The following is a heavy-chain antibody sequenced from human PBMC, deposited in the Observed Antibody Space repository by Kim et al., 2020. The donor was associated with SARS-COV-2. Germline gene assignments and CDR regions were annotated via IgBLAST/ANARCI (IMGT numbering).Heavy chain of an antibody. V-gene: IGHV3-53*01. CDR3: ARALDYYDSSGYYYFDY. J-gene: IGHJ4*02. Sequence: VKGRLTISRDNSKNTLYLQMNSLRAEDTAVYYCARALDYYDSSGYYYFDYWGQGTLVTVSS. D-gene: IGHD3-22*01.